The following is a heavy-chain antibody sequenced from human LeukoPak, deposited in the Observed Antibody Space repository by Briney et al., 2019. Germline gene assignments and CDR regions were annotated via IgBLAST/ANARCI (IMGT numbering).Heavy chain of an antibody. J-gene: IGHJ4*02. D-gene: IGHD6-13*01. V-gene: IGHV1-69*04. Sequence: ASVKVSCEASGGTFSSYAISWVRQAPGQGLEWMGRIIPILGIANYAQKFQGRVTITADKSTSTAYMELSSLRSEDTAVYYCARINTGYSSSYFDYWGQGALVTVSS. CDR3: ARINTGYSSSYFDY. CDR1: GGTFSSYA. CDR2: IIPILGIA.